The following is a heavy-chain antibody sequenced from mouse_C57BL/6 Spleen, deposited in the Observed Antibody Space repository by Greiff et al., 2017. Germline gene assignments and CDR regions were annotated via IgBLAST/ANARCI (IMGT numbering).Heavy chain of an antibody. J-gene: IGHJ4*01. Sequence: VQLQQSGAELVKPGASVKLSCKASGYTFTSYWMHWVKQRPGQGLEWIGMIHPNSGSTNYNEKFKSKATLTVNKSSSTAYMQLSSLTSEDSAVYYWASSDLLREAMGYWGQGTSVTVSS. D-gene: IGHD1-1*01. V-gene: IGHV1-64*01. CDR2: IHPNSGST. CDR3: ASSDLLREAMGY. CDR1: GYTFTSYW.